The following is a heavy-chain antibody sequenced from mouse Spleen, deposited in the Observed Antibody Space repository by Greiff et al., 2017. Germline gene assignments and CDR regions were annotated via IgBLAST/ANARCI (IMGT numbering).Heavy chain of an antibody. D-gene: IGHD2-1*01. J-gene: IGHJ4*01. CDR1: GYTFTSYW. CDR3: TRSVYGNYGGYYAMDY. V-gene: IGHV1-69*02. CDR2: IYPSDSYT. Sequence: VQLQQPGAELVRPGASVKLSCKASGYTFTSYWINWVKQRPGQGLEWIGNIYPSDSYTNYNQKFKDKATLTVDKSSSTAYMQLSSPTSEDSAVYYCTRSVYGNYGGYYAMDYWGQGTSVTVSS.